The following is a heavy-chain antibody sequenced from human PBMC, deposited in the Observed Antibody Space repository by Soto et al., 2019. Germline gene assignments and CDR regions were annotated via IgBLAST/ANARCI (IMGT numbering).Heavy chain of an antibody. CDR1: GFTFSSYS. Sequence: EVQLVESGGGLVQPGGSLRLSCAASGFTFSSYSMNWVRQAPGKGLEWVSYISSISSTIYYADSVKGRFTISRDNAKNSLYLQMNSLRAEDTAVYYCARYCSGGSCYSQIDYWGQGTLVTVSS. CDR3: ARYCSGGSCYSQIDY. CDR2: ISSISSTI. D-gene: IGHD2-15*01. V-gene: IGHV3-48*01. J-gene: IGHJ4*02.